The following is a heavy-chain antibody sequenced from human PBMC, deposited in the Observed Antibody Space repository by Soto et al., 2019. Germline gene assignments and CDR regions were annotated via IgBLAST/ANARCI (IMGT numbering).Heavy chain of an antibody. CDR2: IWYDGSNK. V-gene: IGHV3-33*01. Sequence: QVQLVESGGGVVQPGRSLRLSCAASGFTFSSYGMHWVRQAPDKGLEWVAVIWYDGSNKYYADSVKGRVTISRDNSKNTLYLQMNSLRAEDTAVYYCARDNSSSWYGQTNWFDPWGQGTLVTVSS. CDR3: ARDNSSSWYGQTNWFDP. CDR1: GFTFSSYG. J-gene: IGHJ5*02. D-gene: IGHD6-13*01.